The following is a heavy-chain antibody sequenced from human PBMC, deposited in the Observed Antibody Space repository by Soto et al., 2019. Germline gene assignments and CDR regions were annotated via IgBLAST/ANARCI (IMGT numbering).Heavy chain of an antibody. J-gene: IGHJ5*02. Sequence: GGSLRLSCAASGFTFSSYSMNWVRQAPGKGLEWVSSISSSSSYIYYADSVKGRFTISRDNAKNSLYLQVNSLRAEDTAVYYCARDLSAAAQFDPWGQGTLVTVSS. CDR2: ISSSSSYI. CDR3: ARDLSAAAQFDP. D-gene: IGHD6-13*01. CDR1: GFTFSSYS. V-gene: IGHV3-21*01.